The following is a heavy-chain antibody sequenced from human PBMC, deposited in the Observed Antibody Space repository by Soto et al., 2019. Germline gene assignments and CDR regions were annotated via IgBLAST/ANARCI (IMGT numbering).Heavy chain of an antibody. Sequence: ASVKVSCKASGYTFSGYYVHWVRQAPGQGLEWMGWINPNSADTSYAQNFQGRVTMTRVTSITTAYMVLRSLRSDDTAVYYCARGPHFYESGSPSWSTADLGQGTLVTVSS. V-gene: IGHV1-2*02. J-gene: IGHJ4*02. CDR2: INPNSADT. CDR3: ARGPHFYESGSPSWSTAD. CDR1: GYTFSGYY. D-gene: IGHD3-10*01.